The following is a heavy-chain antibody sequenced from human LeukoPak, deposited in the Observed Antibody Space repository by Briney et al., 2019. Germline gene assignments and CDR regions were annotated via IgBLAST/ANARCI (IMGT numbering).Heavy chain of an antibody. J-gene: IGHJ3*02. Sequence: ASVKVSCKASGYTFTGYYIHWVRQAPGQGLEWMGWINPNSGDTNSAQKFQGRVTMTRDTSISTAYMDLNRLRSDDTAVYYCTRVFCWSGYYNAFDMWGQGTMVTVSS. CDR2: INPNSGDT. D-gene: IGHD3-3*01. V-gene: IGHV1-2*02. CDR3: TRVFCWSGYYNAFDM. CDR1: GYTFTGYY.